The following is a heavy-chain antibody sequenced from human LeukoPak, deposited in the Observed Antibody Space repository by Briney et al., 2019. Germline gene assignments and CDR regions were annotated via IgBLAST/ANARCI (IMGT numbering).Heavy chain of an antibody. Sequence: QTGGSLRLSCAASGFTFSSYGMHWVRQAPGKGLEWVAFIRYDGSNKYYADSVKGRFTISRDNSKNTLYLQMNSLRAEDTAVYYCASPLGGGQLLLRGWGQGTLVTVSS. J-gene: IGHJ4*02. V-gene: IGHV3-30*02. D-gene: IGHD2-2*01. CDR2: IRYDGSNK. CDR3: ASPLGGGQLLLRG. CDR1: GFTFSSYG.